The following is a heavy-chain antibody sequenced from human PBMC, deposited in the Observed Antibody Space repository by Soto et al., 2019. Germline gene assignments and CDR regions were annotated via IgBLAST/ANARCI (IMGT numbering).Heavy chain of an antibody. CDR3: AKTGGWNWFDP. V-gene: IGHV1-18*01. D-gene: IGHD6-19*01. Sequence: QVQLVQSGAEVKKPGASVKVSCKASGNTFTDYGISWVRQAPGQGLEWMGWISPYTGDTKYPQRLQGRVTVTADTSTSTAYMELRSLKSDDTAVYYCAKTGGWNWFDPWGQGTLVSVSS. CDR1: GNTFTDYG. CDR2: ISPYTGDT. J-gene: IGHJ5*02.